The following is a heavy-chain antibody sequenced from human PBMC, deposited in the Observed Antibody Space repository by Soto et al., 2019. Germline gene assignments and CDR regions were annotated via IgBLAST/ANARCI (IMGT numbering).Heavy chain of an antibody. CDR2: ISAYNGNT. J-gene: IGHJ4*02. D-gene: IGHD5-12*01. Sequence: VASVKVSCKASGYTFTSYGISWVRQAPGQGLEWMGWISAYNGNTNYAQKLQGRVTISVDKSTSTAYLQWNSLRASDTAMYYCARGSGYHNYWGQGALVTVSS. CDR1: GYTFTSYG. CDR3: ARGSGYHNY. V-gene: IGHV1-18*01.